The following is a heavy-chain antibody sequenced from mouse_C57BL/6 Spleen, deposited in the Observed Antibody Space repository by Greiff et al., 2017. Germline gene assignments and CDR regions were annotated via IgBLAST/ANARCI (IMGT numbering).Heavy chain of an antibody. CDR1: GYTFTSYW. Sequence: QVQLQQPGAELVKPGASVKMSCKASGYTFTSYWIPWVKQRPGQGLDWIGDIYPGSGSTNYNEKFKSKATLTVDTSSSTAYMQLSSLTSEYSAVYNCAIGDYYGSSCGAMDYWRQGTSVTVSS. V-gene: IGHV1-55*01. CDR2: IYPGSGST. D-gene: IGHD1-1*01. J-gene: IGHJ4*01. CDR3: AIGDYYGSSCGAMDY.